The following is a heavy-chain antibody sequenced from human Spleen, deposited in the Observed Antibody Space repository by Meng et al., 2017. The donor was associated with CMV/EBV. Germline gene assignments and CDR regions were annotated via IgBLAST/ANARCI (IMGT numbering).Heavy chain of an antibody. CDR1: GFTFSSYW. V-gene: IGHV3-7*01. CDR2: IKHDGSEE. Sequence: GGSLRLSCAASGFTFSSYWMSWVRQAPGKGLEWVANIKHDGSEEYYGDSVKGRFTIFRDNAKNSLYLQMNSLRAEDTAVYYCARDSSMVRGRDWGQGTLVTVSS. J-gene: IGHJ4*02. D-gene: IGHD3-10*01. CDR3: ARDSSMVRGRD.